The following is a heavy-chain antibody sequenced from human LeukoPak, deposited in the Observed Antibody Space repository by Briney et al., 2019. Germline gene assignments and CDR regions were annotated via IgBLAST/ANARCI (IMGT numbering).Heavy chain of an antibody. Sequence: GESLKISCKGSGYSFTSYWIGWVRQMPGKGLEWMGIIYPGDSDTRYSPSFQGQVTISADKSITTAYLQWSSLKASDTAMYYCARQHSSSWKDSGAVDIWGQGTMVTVSS. V-gene: IGHV5-51*01. CDR1: GYSFTSYW. D-gene: IGHD6-13*01. J-gene: IGHJ3*02. CDR3: ARQHSSSWKDSGAVDI. CDR2: IYPGDSDT.